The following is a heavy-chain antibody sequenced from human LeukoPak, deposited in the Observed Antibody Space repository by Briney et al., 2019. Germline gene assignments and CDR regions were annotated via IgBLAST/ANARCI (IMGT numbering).Heavy chain of an antibody. CDR1: GYTFTGYY. Sequence: ASVKVSCKASGYTFTGYYMHWVRQAPGQGLEWMGWINPNSGGTNYAQKFQGRVTMTRDTSISTAYMELSRLRSDDTAVYYCARGPASLLWFGELLRGPLFDYWGQGTLVTVSS. J-gene: IGHJ4*02. CDR3: ARGPASLLWFGELLRGPLFDY. D-gene: IGHD3-10*01. CDR2: INPNSGGT. V-gene: IGHV1-2*02.